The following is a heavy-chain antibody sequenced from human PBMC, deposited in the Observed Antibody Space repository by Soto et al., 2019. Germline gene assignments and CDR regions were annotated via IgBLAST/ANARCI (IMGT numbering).Heavy chain of an antibody. Sequence: PSETLSPTCTVSGGSISSGGYYWSWIRQHPGKGLEWIGYIYYSGSTYYNPSLKSRVTISVDTSKNQFSLKLSSVTAADTAVYYRARDARSMVRGVDDAFDIWGQGTMVTVSS. V-gene: IGHV4-31*03. J-gene: IGHJ3*02. CDR2: IYYSGST. D-gene: IGHD3-10*01. CDR1: GGSISSGGYY. CDR3: ARDARSMVRGVDDAFDI.